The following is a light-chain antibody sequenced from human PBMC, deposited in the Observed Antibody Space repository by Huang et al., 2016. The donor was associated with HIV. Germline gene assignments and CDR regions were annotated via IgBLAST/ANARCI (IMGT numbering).Light chain of an antibody. Sequence: IHMTQSPSSLSSSVGDRVPIPCRASQDIRNYLAWYQQKPGQAPKLLISAASTLQSGVPSRFSGSGCGTDFTLTIGSLQPEDVAAYYCQKYNSAPYTFGGGTKLEIK. CDR2: AAS. V-gene: IGKV1-27*01. CDR1: QDIRNY. J-gene: IGKJ2*01. CDR3: QKYNSAPYT.